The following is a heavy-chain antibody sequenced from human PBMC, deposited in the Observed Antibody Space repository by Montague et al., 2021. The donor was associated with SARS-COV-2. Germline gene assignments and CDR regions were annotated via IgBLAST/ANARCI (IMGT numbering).Heavy chain of an antibody. V-gene: IGHV3-21*01. J-gene: IGHJ3*01. CDR3: ARPWGDTSLDYAFGV. Sequence: SLRLSCAASGFTSGFNSMNGAPPAPGKGLEWAPSITRGSTYYYNADSGGGRFTISRDDFQNTLYLQMNSLRLDDTAVYYCARPWGDTSLDYAFGVWGQGTVVTVAS. CDR2: ITRGSTYY. CDR1: GFTSGFNS. D-gene: IGHD5-18*01.